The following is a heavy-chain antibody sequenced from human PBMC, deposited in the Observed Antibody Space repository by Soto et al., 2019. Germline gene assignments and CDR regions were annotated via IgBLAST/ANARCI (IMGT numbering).Heavy chain of an antibody. D-gene: IGHD2-15*01. V-gene: IGHV1-69*12. CDR2: IIPIFGTA. CDR1: GGTFSSYA. Sequence: QVQLVQSGAEVKKPGSSVKVSCKASGGTFSSYAISWVRQAPGQGLEWMGGIIPIFGTANYAQKFQGRVTITADESTSTAYMELSSPRSEDTAVYDCAGGSPDCSGGNCYLGYWGQGTLVTVSS. CDR3: AGGSPDCSGGNCYLGY. J-gene: IGHJ4*02.